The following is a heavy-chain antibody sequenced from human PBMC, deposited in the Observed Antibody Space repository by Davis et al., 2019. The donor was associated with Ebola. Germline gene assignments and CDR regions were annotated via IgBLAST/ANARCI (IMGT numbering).Heavy chain of an antibody. CDR2: LYTSGTT. CDR1: GDSISRSY. J-gene: IGHJ4*02. V-gene: IGHV4-59*01. CDR3: ARVWNDYGSGSYYDY. D-gene: IGHD3-10*01. Sequence: MPSETLSLTCSVSGDSISRSYWSWIRQPPGKGLEWIGNLYTSGTTNKNASLKSRLTILLDTSKNQLSLNLRSVTTADTAVYYCARVWNDYGSGSYYDYWGQGILVTVSS.